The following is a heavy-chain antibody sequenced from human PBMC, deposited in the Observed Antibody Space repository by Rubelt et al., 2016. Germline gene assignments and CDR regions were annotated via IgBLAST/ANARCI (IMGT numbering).Heavy chain of an antibody. V-gene: IGHV4-34*01. CDR2: IHHSGST. Sequence: QVQLQQWGAGLLKPSETLSLTCAVYGGSFSGYYWSWIRQPPGKGLEWLGEIHHSGSTNYNPSLKSRVTISVDTSKNQVSLKLGSGKAADTAVYYCARGLARAAAAPRRCWFDPWGQGTLVTVSS. CDR1: GGSFSGYY. D-gene: IGHD6-13*01. CDR3: ARGLARAAAAPRRCWFDP. J-gene: IGHJ5*02.